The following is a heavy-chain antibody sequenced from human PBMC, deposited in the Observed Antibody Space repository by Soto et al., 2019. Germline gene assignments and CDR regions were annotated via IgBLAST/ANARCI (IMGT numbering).Heavy chain of an antibody. D-gene: IGHD3-3*01. CDR3: AKVGGYYDFWSGYYPSNYYYFYGMDV. CDR2: ISYDGSNK. V-gene: IGHV3-30*18. CDR1: GFTFSSYG. Sequence: PGGSLRLSCAASGFTFSSYGMHWVRQAPGKGLEWVAVISYDGSNKYYADSVKGRFTISRDNSKNTLYLQMNSLRAEDTAVYYCAKVGGYYDFWSGYYPSNYYYFYGMDVWGRGTPVTVSS. J-gene: IGHJ6*02.